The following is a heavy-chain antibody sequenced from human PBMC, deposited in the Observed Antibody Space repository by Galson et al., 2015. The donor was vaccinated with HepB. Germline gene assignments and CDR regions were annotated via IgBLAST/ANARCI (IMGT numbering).Heavy chain of an antibody. J-gene: IGHJ3*02. CDR3: ARAYYDSSGYYNSAFDI. CDR1: GFTFSSYA. D-gene: IGHD3-22*01. Sequence: SLRLSCAASGFTFSSYAMHWVRQAPGKGLEWVAVISYDGSNKYYADSVKGRFTISRDNSKNTLYLQMNSLRAEDTAVYYCARAYYDSSGYYNSAFDIWGQGTMVTVSS. V-gene: IGHV3-30-3*01. CDR2: ISYDGSNK.